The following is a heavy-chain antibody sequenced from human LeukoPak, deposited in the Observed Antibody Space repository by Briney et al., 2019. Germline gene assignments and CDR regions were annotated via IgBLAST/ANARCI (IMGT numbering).Heavy chain of an antibody. J-gene: IGHJ5*02. V-gene: IGHV3-48*03. CDR1: GFTFSSYE. CDR3: ARVPRFGWPPPGWFDP. CDR2: ISSSGSTI. D-gene: IGHD6-19*01. Sequence: GGSLRLSCAASGFTFSSYEMNWVRQAPGKGLEWVSYISSSGSTIYYADSVKGRFTISRDNAKSSLYLQMNSLRSEDTAVYYCARVPRFGWPPPGWFDPWGQGTLVTVSS.